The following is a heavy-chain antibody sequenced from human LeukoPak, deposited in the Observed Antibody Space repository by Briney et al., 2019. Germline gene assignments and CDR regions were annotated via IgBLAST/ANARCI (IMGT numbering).Heavy chain of an antibody. CDR2: IKQDGSEK. Sequence: GGSLRLSCAASGFTFSSYWMSWVRQAPGKGLEWVANIKQDGSEKYYVDSVKGRFTISRDNAKNPLYLQMNSLGAEDTAVYYCARDGRYFDWLSAEYFQHWGQGTLVTVSS. V-gene: IGHV3-7*01. CDR1: GFTFSSYW. J-gene: IGHJ1*01. D-gene: IGHD3-9*01. CDR3: ARDGRYFDWLSAEYFQH.